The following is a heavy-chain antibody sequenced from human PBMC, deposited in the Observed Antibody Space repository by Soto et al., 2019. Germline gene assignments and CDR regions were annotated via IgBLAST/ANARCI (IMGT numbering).Heavy chain of an antibody. J-gene: IGHJ4*02. CDR1: GFTVSNIY. D-gene: IGHD3-22*01. V-gene: IGHV3-66*01. CDR2: IYGGDTT. Sequence: PRGSLRLSCAVSGFTVSNIYMSWVRQAPGKALECVSVIYGGDTTYYADSVKGRFTVSRDDSKNTLYLQMNTLRPEDTAIYYCARVIVRMDYSDRSGYYFKYWGQGNLVTVSS. CDR3: ARVIVRMDYSDRSGYYFKY.